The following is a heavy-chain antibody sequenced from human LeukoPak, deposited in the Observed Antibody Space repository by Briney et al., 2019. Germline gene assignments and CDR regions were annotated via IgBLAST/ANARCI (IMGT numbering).Heavy chain of an antibody. Sequence: ASVKVSCKASGYTFTSYGISWVRQAPGQGLEWMGWISAYNGNTNYAQKLQGRVTMTTDTSTSTAYVELRSLRSDDTAVYYCARNRNVDTAMVPDYWGQGTLVTVSS. J-gene: IGHJ4*02. CDR2: ISAYNGNT. V-gene: IGHV1-18*01. D-gene: IGHD5-18*01. CDR1: GYTFTSYG. CDR3: ARNRNVDTAMVPDY.